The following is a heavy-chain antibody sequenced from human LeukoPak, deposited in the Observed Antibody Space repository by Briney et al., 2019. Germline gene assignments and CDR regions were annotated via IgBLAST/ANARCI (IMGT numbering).Heavy chain of an antibody. Sequence: GGSLRLSCEASGSGFTFGNFGMSWVRQAPGKGLEWLSGISGSGYYTYYADSVKGRFTISRDNSKNTVYIQMNSLRAEDTAVYYCAKDGSWGDYYFYFYMDVWGKGTTVTVSS. CDR1: GSGFTFGNFG. V-gene: IGHV3-23*01. J-gene: IGHJ6*03. CDR2: ISGSGYYT. CDR3: AKDGSWGDYYFYFYMDV. D-gene: IGHD3-16*01.